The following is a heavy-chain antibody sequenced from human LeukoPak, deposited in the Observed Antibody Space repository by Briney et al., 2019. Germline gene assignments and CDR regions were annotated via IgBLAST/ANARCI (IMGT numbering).Heavy chain of an antibody. D-gene: IGHD1-14*01. J-gene: IGHJ3*01. V-gene: IGHV3-74*01. CDR2: INIDGTTT. CDR1: GFTFTNHW. Sequence: GGSLRLSCAASGFTFTNHWMHWVRHAPGKGLVWVSRINIDGTTTNYADSVKGRFTISRDNAKNTLYLQMNSLRAEDTGVFYCTREAGTFDVWGQGTMVTVSS. CDR3: TREAGTFDV.